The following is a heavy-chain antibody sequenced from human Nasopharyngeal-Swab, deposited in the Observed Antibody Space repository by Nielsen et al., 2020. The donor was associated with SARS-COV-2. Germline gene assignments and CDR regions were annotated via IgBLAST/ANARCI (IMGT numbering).Heavy chain of an antibody. CDR3: ARDRRTVVTPIFAFDI. D-gene: IGHD4-23*01. V-gene: IGHV1-69*13. Sequence: SVKVSCKASGGAFSSYAISWVRQAPGQGLEWMGGIIPIFGTANYAQKFQGRVTITADESTSTAYMGLSSLRSEDTAVYYCARDRRTVVTPIFAFDIWGQGTMVTVSS. CDR1: GGAFSSYA. CDR2: IIPIFGTA. J-gene: IGHJ3*02.